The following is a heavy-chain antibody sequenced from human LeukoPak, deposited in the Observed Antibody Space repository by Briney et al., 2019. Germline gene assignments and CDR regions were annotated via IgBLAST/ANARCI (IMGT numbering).Heavy chain of an antibody. CDR1: GFTFTDYF. V-gene: IGHV3-7*01. CDR3: ARDRGWRSSGYYLYHFDY. J-gene: IGHJ4*02. Sequence: GGSLRLSCVASGFTFTDYFMSWVRQAPGKGLEWVASIKHNGGEKYYVDSVKGRFTISRGNAKNSLYLEMSSLRVEDTAVYYCARDRGWRSSGYYLYHFDYWGQGTQVTFAS. CDR2: IKHNGGEK. D-gene: IGHD3-22*01.